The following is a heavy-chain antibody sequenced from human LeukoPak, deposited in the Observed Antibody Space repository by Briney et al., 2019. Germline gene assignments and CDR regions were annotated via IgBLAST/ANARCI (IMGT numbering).Heavy chain of an antibody. V-gene: IGHV3-23*01. CDR1: GFTFSTYA. Sequence: GGSLRLSCAASGFTFSTYAMNWVRQAPGKRLEWVSSITDSGRDTYYAGSVKGRITISRDNAKNSLYLQMNSLRAEDTAVYYCARDYRPGGAMIVVVTPGVDYWGQGTLVTVSS. CDR3: ARDYRPGGAMIVVVTPGVDY. CDR2: ITDSGRDT. J-gene: IGHJ4*02. D-gene: IGHD3-22*01.